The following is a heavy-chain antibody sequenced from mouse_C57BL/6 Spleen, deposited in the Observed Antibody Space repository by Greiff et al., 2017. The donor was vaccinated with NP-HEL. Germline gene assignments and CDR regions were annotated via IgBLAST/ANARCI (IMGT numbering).Heavy chain of an antibody. Sequence: EVQVVESGEGLVKPGGSLKLSCAASGFTFSSYAMSWVRQTPEKRLEWVAYISSGGDYIYYADTVKGRFTLSRDNARNTLYLQMSSLKSEDTAMYYCTRDKYYGSSFDYWGQGTTLTVSS. CDR1: GFTFSSYA. D-gene: IGHD1-1*01. V-gene: IGHV5-9-1*02. CDR2: ISSGGDYI. CDR3: TRDKYYGSSFDY. J-gene: IGHJ2*01.